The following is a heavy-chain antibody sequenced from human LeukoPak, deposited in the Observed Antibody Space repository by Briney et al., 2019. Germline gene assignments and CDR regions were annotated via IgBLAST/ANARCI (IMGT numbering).Heavy chain of an antibody. Sequence: GGSLRLSCAASGFTFSSYWMSWVRQAPGKGLEWVANIKQDGNEKYYVDSVKGRFTISRDNAKNSLYLQMNSLRAEDTAVYYCARVLRGRAITMVRGVKYYFDYWGQGTLVTVSS. V-gene: IGHV3-7*01. D-gene: IGHD3-10*01. J-gene: IGHJ4*02. CDR1: GFTFSSYW. CDR3: ARVLRGRAITMVRGVKYYFDY. CDR2: IKQDGNEK.